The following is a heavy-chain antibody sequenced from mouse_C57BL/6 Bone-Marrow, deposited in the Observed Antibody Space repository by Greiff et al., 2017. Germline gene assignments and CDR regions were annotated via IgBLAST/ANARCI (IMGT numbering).Heavy chain of an antibody. CDR1: GYTFTSYW. CDR2: IDPSASYT. CDR3: ARKYSNFFDY. J-gene: IGHJ2*01. V-gene: IGHV1-59*01. Sequence: QVQLQQPGAELVRPGTSVKLSCKASGYTFTSYWMHWVKQRPGQGLEWIGVIDPSASYTNYNQKFKGKATLTVDTSSSTAYMQLSSLTSEDSAVYYCARKYSNFFDYWGQGTTLTVSS. D-gene: IGHD2-5*01.